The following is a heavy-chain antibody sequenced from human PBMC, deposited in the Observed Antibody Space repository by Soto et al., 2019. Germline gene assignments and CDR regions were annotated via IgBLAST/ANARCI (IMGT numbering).Heavy chain of an antibody. V-gene: IGHV1-69*01. J-gene: IGHJ6*02. CDR2: IIPIFGTA. D-gene: IGHD2-15*01. CDR3: ARSQGGSSSLDIYYYYYYGMDV. Sequence: QVQLVQSGAEVKKPGSSVKVSCKAPGGTFSSYAISWVRQAPGQGLEWMGGIIPIFGTAKYAQKFQGRVTITADESTSTFYMELSSLRSEDTAVYYCARSQGGSSSLDIYYYYYYGMDVWGQGTTVTVSS. CDR1: GGTFSSYA.